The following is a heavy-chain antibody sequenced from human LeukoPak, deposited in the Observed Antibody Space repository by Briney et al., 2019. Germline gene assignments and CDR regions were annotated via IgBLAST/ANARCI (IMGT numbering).Heavy chain of an antibody. CDR3: ARDWVAVTRFGAFDI. Sequence: GASVKVSCKASGYTFTSYYMHWVRQAPGQGLEWMGWINPNSGGTNYAQKFQGRVTMTRDTSISTAYMELSRLRSDDTAVYYCARDWVAVTRFGAFDIWGQGTMVTVSS. J-gene: IGHJ3*02. V-gene: IGHV1-2*02. CDR2: INPNSGGT. D-gene: IGHD4-17*01. CDR1: GYTFTSYY.